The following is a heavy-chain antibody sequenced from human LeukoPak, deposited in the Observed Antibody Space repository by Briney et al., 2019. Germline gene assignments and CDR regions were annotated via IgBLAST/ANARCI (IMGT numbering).Heavy chain of an antibody. CDR1: GFTFSSYE. D-gene: IGHD3-3*01. J-gene: IGHJ3*02. CDR3: ARDGSIQGVVSLLDAFDI. CDR2: ISSSGSAI. Sequence: QPGGSLRLSCAASGFTFSSYEMNWVRQAPGRGLEWVSYISSSGSAIKYADSVKGRFTISRDNAKNSLYLQMNSLRDEDTAVYYCARDGSIQGVVSLLDAFDIWGQGTTVTVSS. V-gene: IGHV3-48*03.